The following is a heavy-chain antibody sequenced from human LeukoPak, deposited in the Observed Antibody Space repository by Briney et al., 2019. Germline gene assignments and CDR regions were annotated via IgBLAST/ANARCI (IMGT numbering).Heavy chain of an antibody. CDR3: ARGGRITTVVGYNYFDP. Sequence: PSETLSLTCTVSDGSISSSSYYWGWIRQPPGKGLERIGSILYSGSTYYNPSLKSRVSISIDTSKNQFSLKLSSVTAADTALYYRARGGRITTVVGYNYFDPWGQGTLVTVSS. V-gene: IGHV4-39*07. J-gene: IGHJ5*02. D-gene: IGHD1-20*01. CDR1: DGSISSSSYY. CDR2: ILYSGST.